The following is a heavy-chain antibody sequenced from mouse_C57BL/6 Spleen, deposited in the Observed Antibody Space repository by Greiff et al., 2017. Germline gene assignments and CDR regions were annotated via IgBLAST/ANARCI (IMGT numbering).Heavy chain of an antibody. CDR3: ARGVVALDY. CDR1: GYTFTSYW. D-gene: IGHD1-1*01. CDR2: IDPSDSYT. Sequence: QVQLKQPGAELVMPGASVKLSCKASGYTFTSYWMHWVKQRPGQGLEWIGEIDPSDSYTNYNQKFKGKSTLTVDKSSSTAYMQLSSLTSEDSAVYYCARGVVALDYWGQGTTLTVSS. V-gene: IGHV1-69*01. J-gene: IGHJ2*01.